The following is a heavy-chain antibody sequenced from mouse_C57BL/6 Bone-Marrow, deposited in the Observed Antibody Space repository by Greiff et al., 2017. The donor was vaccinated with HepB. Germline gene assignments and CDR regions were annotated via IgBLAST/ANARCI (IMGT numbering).Heavy chain of an antibody. J-gene: IGHJ4*01. V-gene: IGHV1-7*01. D-gene: IGHD1-1*01. CDR1: GYTFTSYW. Sequence: QVQLQQSGAELAKPGASVKLSCKASGYTFTSYWMHWVNQRPGQGLEWIGYINPSSGYTKYNQKFKDKATLTADKSSSTAYMQLSSLTYEDSAVYYCAREVIYYYGHYYAMDYWGQGTSVTVSA. CDR2: INPSSGYT. CDR3: AREVIYYYGHYYAMDY.